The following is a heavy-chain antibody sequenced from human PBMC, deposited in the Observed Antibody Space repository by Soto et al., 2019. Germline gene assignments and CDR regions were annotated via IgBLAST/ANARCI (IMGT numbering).Heavy chain of an antibody. Sequence: PGGSLRLSCAASGFTFSSYGISWIRLSPGKGLEWVSVISGGGDTTYYTPSVKGRFPISRDDFRNTLYLQMNSLRTEDTAIYYCAKLRDFVVLPAGILDYWGPGTLVTAPQ. CDR2: ISGGGDTT. V-gene: IGHV3-23*01. CDR3: AKLRDFVVLPAGILDY. D-gene: IGHD2-8*01. J-gene: IGHJ4*02. CDR1: GFTFSSYG.